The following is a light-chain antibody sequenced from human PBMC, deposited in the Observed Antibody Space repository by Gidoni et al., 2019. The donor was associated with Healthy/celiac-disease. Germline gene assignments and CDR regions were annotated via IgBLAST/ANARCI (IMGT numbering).Light chain of an antibody. CDR1: SSNIGAGYD. J-gene: IGLJ2*01. Sequence: QSVLTQPPSVSGAPGQRVTISCTGNSSNIGAGYDVHWYQQLPGTAPKLLIYGTSNRPSGVPYRFSGSNSGTSASLAITGLQAEDEADYYCQSYDSSLSGVVFGGGTKLTVL. CDR3: QSYDSSLSGVV. CDR2: GTS. V-gene: IGLV1-40*01.